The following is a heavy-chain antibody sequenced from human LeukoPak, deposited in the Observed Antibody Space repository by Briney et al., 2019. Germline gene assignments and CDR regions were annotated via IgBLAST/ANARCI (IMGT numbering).Heavy chain of an antibody. V-gene: IGHV3-30*02. D-gene: IGHD2-15*01. Sequence: GGSLRLSCAASGFTFSNYGMHWVRQAPGKGLEWVGFIRYDGRNKYYADFVKGRFTISRDNSKNTLNLQMNSLRAEDTAVYYCAKDLSYIGFGYWGQGTLVTVSS. CDR2: IRYDGRNK. CDR3: AKDLSYIGFGY. CDR1: GFTFSNYG. J-gene: IGHJ4*02.